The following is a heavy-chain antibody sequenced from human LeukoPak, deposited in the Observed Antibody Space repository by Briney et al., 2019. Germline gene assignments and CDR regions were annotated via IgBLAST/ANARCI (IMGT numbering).Heavy chain of an antibody. D-gene: IGHD6-19*01. CDR1: GGSISSYY. J-gene: IGHJ4*02. V-gene: IGHV4-59*01. CDR3: ARAPRDSSGWYPFDY. CDR2: IYYSGST. Sequence: SETLSLTCTVSGGSISSYYWSWIRQPPGKGLEWIGYIYYSGSTNYNPSLKSRVTISLDTSKNQFSLKLSSVTAADTAVYYCARAPRDSSGWYPFDYWGQGTLVTVSS.